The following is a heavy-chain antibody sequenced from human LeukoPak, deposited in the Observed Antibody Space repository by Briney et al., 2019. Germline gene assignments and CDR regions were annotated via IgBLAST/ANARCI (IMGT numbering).Heavy chain of an antibody. J-gene: IGHJ4*02. CDR3: AKAEAPDYYDSSGYSNFDY. CDR2: ISSSSSYI. Sequence: GGSLRLSCAASGFTFSSYSMNWVRQAPGKGLEWVSSISSSSSYIYYADSVKGRFTISRDNAKNSLYLQMNSLRAEDTAVYYCAKAEAPDYYDSSGYSNFDYWGQGTLVTVSS. V-gene: IGHV3-21*01. D-gene: IGHD3-22*01. CDR1: GFTFSSYS.